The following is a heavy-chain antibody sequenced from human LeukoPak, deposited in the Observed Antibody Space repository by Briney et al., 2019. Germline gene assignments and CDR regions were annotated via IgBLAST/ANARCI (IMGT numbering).Heavy chain of an antibody. J-gene: IGHJ4*02. CDR1: GGSISSGSYY. D-gene: IGHD3-3*01. Sequence: MASETLSLTCTVSGGSISSGSYYWSWIRQPAGKGLEWIGRIYTSGSTNYNPSLKSRVTISVDTSKNQFSLKLSSVTAADTAVYYCAREGPQNYDSWSGYCDYWGQGTLVTVSS. CDR3: AREGPQNYDSWSGYCDY. V-gene: IGHV4-61*02. CDR2: IYTSGST.